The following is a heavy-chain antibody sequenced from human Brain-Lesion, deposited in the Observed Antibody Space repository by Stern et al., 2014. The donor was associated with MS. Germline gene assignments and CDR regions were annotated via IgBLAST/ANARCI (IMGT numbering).Heavy chain of an antibody. CDR3: GTYYYDSSGYNDF. D-gene: IGHD3-22*01. J-gene: IGHJ4*02. Sequence: QVQLGQSGTEVKKPGASVTVSCKASGYTFTGYYMHWGRQAPGPGLERMGWINPKSGGTNYAQKFPDRGTTTRVTSTKTAHMVQSRLRSDDTAVYYCGTYYYDSSGYNDFWGQGTLVTVSS. V-gene: IGHV1-2*02. CDR2: INPKSGGT. CDR1: GYTFTGYY.